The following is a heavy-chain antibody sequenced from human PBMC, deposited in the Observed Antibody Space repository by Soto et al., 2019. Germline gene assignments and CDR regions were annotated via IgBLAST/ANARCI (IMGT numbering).Heavy chain of an antibody. CDR1: GGSISSYY. Sequence: SETLSLTCTVSGGSISSYYWSWIRQPAWKGLEWIGRIYTSGSTNYNPSLKSRVTISVDTSKNQFSLKLSSVTAADTAVYYCARDRDYYGSGSYYYGMDVWGQGTTVTVSS. CDR3: ARDRDYYGSGSYYYGMDV. CDR2: IYTSGST. V-gene: IGHV4-4*07. D-gene: IGHD3-10*01. J-gene: IGHJ6*02.